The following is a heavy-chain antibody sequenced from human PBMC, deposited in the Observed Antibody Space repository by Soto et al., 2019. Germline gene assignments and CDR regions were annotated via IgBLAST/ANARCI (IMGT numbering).Heavy chain of an antibody. D-gene: IGHD6-19*01. V-gene: IGHV4-59*01. CDR1: GGSLSSYY. CDR3: ARDLAAVVAGTFGY. Sequence: PSETLSLTCSVSGGSLSSYYWTWIRQPPGKGLEWIGYVYYSGNTNYNPSLKSRVTISVDTSKDQFSLKLGSVTAEDTAVYYCARDLAAVVAGTFGYWGQGTQVTVSS. CDR2: VYYSGNT. J-gene: IGHJ4*02.